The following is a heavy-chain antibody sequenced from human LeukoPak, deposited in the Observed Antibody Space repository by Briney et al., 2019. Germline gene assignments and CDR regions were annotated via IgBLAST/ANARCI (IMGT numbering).Heavy chain of an antibody. J-gene: IGHJ5*02. D-gene: IGHD1-26*01. CDR1: GFTLTGFG. CDR3: ARGRGSDRNFEGGYT. CDR2: IWYDGGNK. Sequence: GGSLRLSSAASGFTLTGFGVHSGPQAPGKGLEWVAVIWYDGGNKYYADSVKGRFTISRDNSKNTLDLQMNSLRAEDTAVYYCARGRGSDRNFEGGYTWGQGNLVTVSS. V-gene: IGHV3-33*01.